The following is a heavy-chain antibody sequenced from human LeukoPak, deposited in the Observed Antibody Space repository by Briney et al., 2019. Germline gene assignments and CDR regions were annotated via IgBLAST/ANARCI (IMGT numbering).Heavy chain of an antibody. CDR2: INTGNGNT. CDR1: GYTFTSYA. J-gene: IGHJ4*02. D-gene: IGHD1/OR15-1a*01. CDR3: ARNWNKKYYFDF. V-gene: IGHV1-3*04. Sequence: GASVKVSCKASGYTFTSYAMHWVRQAPGQRLEWMGWINTGNGNTKYSQKFQGRVTITRDTSATTAYMELSSLRSEDTAVYYCARNWNKKYYFDFWGQGTLVTVSS.